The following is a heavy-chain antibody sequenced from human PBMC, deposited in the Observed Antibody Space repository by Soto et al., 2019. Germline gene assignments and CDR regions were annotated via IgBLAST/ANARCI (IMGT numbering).Heavy chain of an antibody. V-gene: IGHV3-53*01. CDR2: LYSGGTT. D-gene: IGHD3-10*01. CDR3: ARGLYDSVSFYFDF. Sequence: VQLVESGGGLIQPGGSLRLSCAASGFNFIRKYMIWVRQAPGKGLEWVSILYSGGTTYYADSVKGRFTISRDTSENTLYLQMNSLRAEDTAVYYCARGLYDSVSFYFDFWGQGTLVTVSS. J-gene: IGHJ4*02. CDR1: GFNFIRKY.